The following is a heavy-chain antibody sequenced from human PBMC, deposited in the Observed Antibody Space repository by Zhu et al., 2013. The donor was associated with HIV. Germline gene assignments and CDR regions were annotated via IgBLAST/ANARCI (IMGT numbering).Heavy chain of an antibody. D-gene: IGHD3-3*01. CDR3: ARSYYDFWSGYYTGLDP. J-gene: IGHJ5*02. CDR1: NYTFTDYY. CDR2: INPSGGST. Sequence: QVRLVQSGAAVKKPGASLKVSCKASNYTFTDYYIQWVRQAPGQGLEWMGIINPSGGSTSYAQKFQGRVTMTRDTSTSTVYMELSSLRSEDTAVYYCARSYYDFWSGYYTGLDPWGQGTLVTVSS. V-gene: IGHV1-46*01.